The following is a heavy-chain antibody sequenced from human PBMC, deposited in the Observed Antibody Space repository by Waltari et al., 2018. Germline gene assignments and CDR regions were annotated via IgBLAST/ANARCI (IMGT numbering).Heavy chain of an antibody. CDR1: GYTFTYYA. J-gene: IGHJ6*02. CDR3: ARSAYSYGYDYYAMDV. D-gene: IGHD5-18*01. V-gene: IGHV1-3*01. Sequence: QVQLVQSGAEVKNPGASVRVSCKASGYTFTYYAIHWVRQAPGQGLEWMGWINGANGNTRNSQKCPGRVTITRDTSATTANMELSSLRSEDTAVYYCARSAYSYGYDYYAMDVWGQGTTVTVSS. CDR2: INGANGNT.